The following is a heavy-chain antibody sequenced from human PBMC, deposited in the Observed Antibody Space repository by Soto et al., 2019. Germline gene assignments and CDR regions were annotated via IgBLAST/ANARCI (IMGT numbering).Heavy chain of an antibody. CDR1: GFTFSTYW. J-gene: IGHJ6*02. Sequence: EVQLVESGGGLVHPGGSLRLSCAASGFTFSTYWMHWVRQAPGKGLVWVSRISSDGSFIDYADSVKGRFTISRDYGKNTLYLQMDSLRDEDTAVYYCARDWSGYCSSTSCLHYGMDVWGQGSTVTVSS. V-gene: IGHV3-74*01. CDR3: ARDWSGYCSSTSCLHYGMDV. CDR2: ISSDGSFI. D-gene: IGHD2-2*03.